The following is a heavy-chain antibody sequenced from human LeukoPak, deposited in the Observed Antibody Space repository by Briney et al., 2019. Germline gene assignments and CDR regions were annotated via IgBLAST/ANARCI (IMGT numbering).Heavy chain of an antibody. D-gene: IGHD6-13*01. CDR3: AREGRGIAAAGTFDY. Sequence: PGGSLRLSCAASGFTFSSYSMNWVRQAPGKGLEWVSSISSSSSYIYYADLVKGRFTISRDNAKNSLYLQMNSLRAEDTAVYYCAREGRGIAAAGTFDYWGQGTLVTVSS. CDR2: ISSSSSYI. V-gene: IGHV3-21*01. CDR1: GFTFSSYS. J-gene: IGHJ4*02.